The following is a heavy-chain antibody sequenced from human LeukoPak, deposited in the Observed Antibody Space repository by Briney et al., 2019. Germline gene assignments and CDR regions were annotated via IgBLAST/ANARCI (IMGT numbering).Heavy chain of an antibody. V-gene: IGHV3-23*01. D-gene: IGHD1-26*01. CDR3: AKRYSGSYYHFDY. CDR1: GFTFNNYA. J-gene: IGHJ4*02. Sequence: GGSLRLSCAASGFTFNNYAMSWVRQAPGKGLEWVSAISGSGGSTYYADSVKGRFTISRDNSKNTLYLQMNSLRAEDTAVYYCAKRYSGSYYHFDYWGQGTLVTVSS. CDR2: ISGSGGST.